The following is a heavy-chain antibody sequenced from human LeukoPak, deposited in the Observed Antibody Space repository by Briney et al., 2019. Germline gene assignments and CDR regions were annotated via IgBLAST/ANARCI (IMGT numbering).Heavy chain of an antibody. CDR3: ARNYYDSSGSLRIDP. CDR2: INQDGSEK. J-gene: IGHJ5*02. Sequence: GGSLRLSCAASGFTFSNYWMSWVRQAPGKGLEWVANINQDGSEKYYVDSVKGRFTLSRDNAKNSMYLQMNSLRAEDTAVYYCARNYYDSSGSLRIDPWGQGTLVTVSS. D-gene: IGHD3-22*01. CDR1: GFTFSNYW. V-gene: IGHV3-7*01.